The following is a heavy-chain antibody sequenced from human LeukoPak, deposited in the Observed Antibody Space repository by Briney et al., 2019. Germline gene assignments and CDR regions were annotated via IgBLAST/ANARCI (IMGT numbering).Heavy chain of an antibody. J-gene: IGHJ4*02. CDR3: ARDTRSYDNSGYYFFDF. V-gene: IGHV4-59*01. Sequence: SETLSLTCTVSGASIRSYYWNWLRQPPGKGLEWIGYINYSGSTNYNPSFKSRATISMDTTKHHFSLKLNSVTAADTAVYYCARDTRSYDNSGYYFFDFWGQGTLVTVSS. D-gene: IGHD3-22*01. CDR1: GASIRSYY. CDR2: INYSGST.